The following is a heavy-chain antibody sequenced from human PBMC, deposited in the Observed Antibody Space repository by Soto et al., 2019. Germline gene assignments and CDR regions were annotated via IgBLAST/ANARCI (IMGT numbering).Heavy chain of an antibody. Sequence: EVQLVESGGGLVKPGGSLRLSCAASGFTFSSYSMNWVRQAPGKGLEWVSSISSSSSYIYYADSVKGRFTISRDNAKNSLYLQMNSLRAEDTAVYYCARVDIVATIHWFDPWGQGTLVTVSS. CDR2: ISSSSSYI. CDR3: ARVDIVATIHWFDP. D-gene: IGHD5-12*01. J-gene: IGHJ5*02. CDR1: GFTFSSYS. V-gene: IGHV3-21*01.